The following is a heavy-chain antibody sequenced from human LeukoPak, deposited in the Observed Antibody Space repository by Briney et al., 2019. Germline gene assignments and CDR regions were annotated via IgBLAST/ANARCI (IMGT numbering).Heavy chain of an antibody. D-gene: IGHD3-3*01. Sequence: SETLSLTCAVYGGSFSGYYWSWIRQPPGKGLEWIGEINHSGSTNYNPSLKSRVTISVDTSKNQLSLKLSSVTAADTAVYYCASTYYDFWSGYPYGFDPWGQGTLVTVSS. CDR3: ASTYYDFWSGYPYGFDP. V-gene: IGHV4-34*01. CDR2: INHSGST. J-gene: IGHJ5*02. CDR1: GGSFSGYY.